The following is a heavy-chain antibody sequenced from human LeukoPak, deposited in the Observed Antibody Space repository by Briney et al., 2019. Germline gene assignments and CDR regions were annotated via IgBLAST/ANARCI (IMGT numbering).Heavy chain of an antibody. V-gene: IGHV3-48*02. D-gene: IGHD6-13*01. Sequence: PGGSLRLSCAASGFNFNIYAMNWIRQAPGKGLEWVAYINGESTWIYYADSVKGRFTISRDSAENSVYLQMNSLRDEDTAVYFCARDPYSSSWSYGMDVWGQGTTVTVSS. CDR1: GFNFNIYA. J-gene: IGHJ6*02. CDR3: ARDPYSSSWSYGMDV. CDR2: INGESTWI.